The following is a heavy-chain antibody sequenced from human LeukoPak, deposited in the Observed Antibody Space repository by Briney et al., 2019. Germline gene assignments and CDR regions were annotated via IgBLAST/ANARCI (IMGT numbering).Heavy chain of an antibody. CDR3: ARARGGSYDKRSFDY. CDR1: GYTFTSYD. D-gene: IGHD1-26*01. CDR2: MNPNSGNT. J-gene: IGHJ4*02. V-gene: IGHV1-8*01. Sequence: ASVKVSCKASGYTFTSYDINWVRQATGQGLEWVGWMNPNSGNTGYAQKFQGRVTMTRNTSISTAYMELSSLRSEDTAVYYCARARGGSYDKRSFDYWGQGTLVTVSS.